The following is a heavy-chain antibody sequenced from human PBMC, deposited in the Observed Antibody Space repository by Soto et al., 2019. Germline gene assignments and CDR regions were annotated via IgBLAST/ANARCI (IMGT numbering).Heavy chain of an antibody. Sequence: QVQLVESGGGVVQPGRSLRLSCAASGFTFSSYAMHWVRQAPGKGLEWVAVISYDGSNKYYADSVKGRFTISRDNSKNTLYLQMNSLRAEDTAVYYCAREGGYAGGMDVWGQGTTVTVSS. CDR3: AREGGYAGGMDV. V-gene: IGHV3-30-3*01. CDR2: ISYDGSNK. CDR1: GFTFSSYA. J-gene: IGHJ6*02. D-gene: IGHD5-12*01.